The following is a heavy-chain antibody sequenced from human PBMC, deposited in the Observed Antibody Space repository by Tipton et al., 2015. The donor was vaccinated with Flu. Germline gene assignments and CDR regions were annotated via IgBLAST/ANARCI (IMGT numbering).Heavy chain of an antibody. J-gene: IGHJ3*02. CDR3: ARGVAGEDAFDI. D-gene: IGHD4-17*01. Sequence: LSLTCTVSFFSIIIYYFILIRQPPVKGLEWIGYIYYSGSTYYNPSLKSRVTISVDTSKNQFSLKLSSVTAADTAVYYCARGVAGEDAFDIWGQGTMVTVSS. V-gene: IGHV4-59*08. CDR1: FFSIIIYY. CDR2: IYYSGST.